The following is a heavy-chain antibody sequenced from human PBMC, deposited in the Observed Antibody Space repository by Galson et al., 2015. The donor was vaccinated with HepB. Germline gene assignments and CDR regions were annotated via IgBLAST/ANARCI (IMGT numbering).Heavy chain of an antibody. Sequence: SLRLSCAASGFTFSSYSMNWVRQAPGKGLEWVSYISSSSSTIYYADSVKGRFTISRDNAKNSLYLQMNSLRAEDTAVYYCARYGGAVAGIPLDYWGQGTLVTVSS. J-gene: IGHJ4*02. D-gene: IGHD6-19*01. CDR3: ARYGGAVAGIPLDY. V-gene: IGHV3-48*01. CDR2: ISSSSSTI. CDR1: GFTFSSYS.